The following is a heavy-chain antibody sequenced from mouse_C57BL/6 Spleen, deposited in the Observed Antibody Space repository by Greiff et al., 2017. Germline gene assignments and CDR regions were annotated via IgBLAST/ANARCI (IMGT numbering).Heavy chain of an antibody. CDR3: ARGYDYGAMDY. CDR2: INPYNGDT. J-gene: IGHJ4*01. Sequence: VQLQQSGPELVKPGDSVKISCKASGYSFTGYFMNWVMQSHGKSLEWIGRINPYNGDTFYNQKFKGKATLTVDKSSSTAHMELRSLTSEDSAVYYWARGYDYGAMDYWGQGTSVTVSS. D-gene: IGHD2-4*01. V-gene: IGHV1-20*01. CDR1: GYSFTGYF.